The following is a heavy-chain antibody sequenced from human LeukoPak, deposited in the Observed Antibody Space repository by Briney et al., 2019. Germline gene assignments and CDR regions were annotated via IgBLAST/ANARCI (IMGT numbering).Heavy chain of an antibody. CDR1: GGSISSYY. V-gene: IGHV4-59*01. D-gene: IGHD3-22*01. CDR3: AREVGYYDSSGFLYYYYMDV. J-gene: IGHJ6*03. Sequence: SETLSLTCTVSGGSISSYYWSWIRQPPGKGLEWIGYIYYNGSTNYNPSLKSRVTISVDTSKNQFSLKLSSVTAADTAVYYCAREVGYYDSSGFLYYYYMDVWGKGTTVTVSS. CDR2: IYYNGST.